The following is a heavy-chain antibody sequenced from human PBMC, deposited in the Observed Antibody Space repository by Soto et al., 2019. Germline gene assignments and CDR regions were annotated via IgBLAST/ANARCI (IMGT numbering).Heavy chain of an antibody. Sequence: GGSLRLSCAASGFTFSSYAMSWVRQAPGKGLEWVSLASGSGGTTYYTDSVKGRFTISIDNSRNTVYLQMNSLRADDTAVYYCAKDRLAGGFDYWGQGTLVTVSS. CDR2: ASGSGGTT. V-gene: IGHV3-23*01. J-gene: IGHJ4*02. CDR3: AKDRLAGGFDY. CDR1: GFTFSSYA. D-gene: IGHD3-16*01.